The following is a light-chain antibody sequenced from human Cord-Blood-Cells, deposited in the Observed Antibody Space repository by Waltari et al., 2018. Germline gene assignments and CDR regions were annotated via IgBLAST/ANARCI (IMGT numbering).Light chain of an antibody. CDR2: YDD. CDR1: SSNIGNNA. J-gene: IGLJ1*01. CDR3: AAWDDSLNGYV. Sequence: QSVLTQPPSVSEAPRQRVTISCSGSSSNIGNNAVNWYQQLPGKAPKLLIYYDDLLPSGVSDRFSVSKSGTSASLASSRLQSEDEADYYCAAWDDSLNGYVFGTGTKVTVL. V-gene: IGLV1-36*01.